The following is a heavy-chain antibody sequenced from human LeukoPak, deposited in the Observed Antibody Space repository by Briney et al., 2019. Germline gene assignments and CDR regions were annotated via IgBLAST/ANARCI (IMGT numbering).Heavy chain of an antibody. J-gene: IGHJ6*03. Sequence: NTGGSLRLSCAASGFSFSNAWMSWVRQAPGKGLEWVGRIKSKTDGRTTDYAAPVKGRFTISRDDSKNTLYLQMNSLKTEDTAVYYCTTEFPNTIVGATTGAHYYYYYYMDVWGKGTTVTVSS. CDR1: GFSFSNAW. D-gene: IGHD1-26*01. CDR3: TTEFPNTIVGATTGAHYYYYYYMDV. CDR2: IKSKTDGRTT. V-gene: IGHV3-15*01.